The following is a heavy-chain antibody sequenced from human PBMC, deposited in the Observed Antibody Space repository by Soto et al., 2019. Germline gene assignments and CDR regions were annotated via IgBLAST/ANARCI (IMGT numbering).Heavy chain of an antibody. CDR1: GGSISSYY. Sequence: SETLSLTCTVSGGSISSYYWSWIRQPPGKGLEWIGYIYYSGSTNYNPSLKSRVTISVDTSKNQFSLKLSSVTAADTAVYYCARRWGSYFDFWGQGTLVTVSS. V-gene: IGHV4-59*08. CDR3: ARRWGSYFDF. J-gene: IGHJ4*02. CDR2: IYYSGST. D-gene: IGHD7-27*01.